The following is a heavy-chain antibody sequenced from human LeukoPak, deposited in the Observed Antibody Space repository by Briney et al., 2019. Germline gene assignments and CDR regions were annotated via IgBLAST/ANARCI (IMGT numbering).Heavy chain of an antibody. Sequence: PGGSLRLSCAASGFTFSDYYMSWIRQAPGKGLEWVSYISSSGSYTNYADSMRGRFTISRDNSKNTLYLQMNSLRAEDTAIYYCAKDPMVRGATYDYWGQGTLVTVSS. CDR1: GFTFSDYY. CDR3: AKDPMVRGATYDY. J-gene: IGHJ4*02. V-gene: IGHV3-11*05. D-gene: IGHD3-10*01. CDR2: ISSSGSYT.